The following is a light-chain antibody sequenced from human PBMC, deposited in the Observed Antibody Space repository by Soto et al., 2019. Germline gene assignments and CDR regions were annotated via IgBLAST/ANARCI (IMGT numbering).Light chain of an antibody. Sequence: QSVLTQPPSASGSPGQSVTISCTGTSSDVGGYDYVSWYQQHPGKAPKLIIYEVTERPSGVPDRFSGSKSGNTASLAISGLQVEDEADYYCSSYTISTTHVFGTGTKLTVL. J-gene: IGLJ1*01. CDR3: SSYTISTTHV. CDR2: EVT. V-gene: IGLV2-8*01. CDR1: SSDVGGYDY.